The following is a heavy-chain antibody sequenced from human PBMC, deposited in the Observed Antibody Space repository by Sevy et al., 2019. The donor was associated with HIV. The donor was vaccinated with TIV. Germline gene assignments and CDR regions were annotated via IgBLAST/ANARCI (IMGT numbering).Heavy chain of an antibody. V-gene: IGHV3-30-3*01. J-gene: IGHJ4*02. CDR2: ISYDGSNK. D-gene: IGHD3-22*01. CDR1: GFTFSSYA. CDR3: ARDRSLVITTYTLSY. Sequence: GGSLRLSCAASGFTFSSYAMHWVRQAPGKGLEWVAVISYDGSNKYYADSVKGRFTISRDNSKNTLYLQMNSLRAEDTAVYYCARDRSLVITTYTLSYWGQGTLVTVSS.